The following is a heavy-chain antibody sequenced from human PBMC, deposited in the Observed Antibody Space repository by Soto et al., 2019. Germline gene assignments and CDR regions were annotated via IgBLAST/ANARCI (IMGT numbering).Heavy chain of an antibody. D-gene: IGHD3-16*01. CDR2: ISGSGGST. CDR3: AKDRRAGGNSAFYFDF. CDR1: GITFNTYA. V-gene: IGHV3-23*01. J-gene: IGHJ4*02. Sequence: GGSLRLSCAASGITFNTYAMSWVRQAPGKGLEWVSAISGSGGSTYYADSVKGRFTISRDNSHNTLYLQVHSLTAEDTAVYYCAKDRRAGGNSAFYFDFWGQGAQVTVSS.